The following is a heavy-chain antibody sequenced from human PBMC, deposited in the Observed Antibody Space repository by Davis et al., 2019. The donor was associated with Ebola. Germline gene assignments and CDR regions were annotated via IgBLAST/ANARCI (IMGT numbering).Heavy chain of an antibody. CDR2: ISWNSGSI. Sequence: PGGSLRLSCAASGFTFDDYAMHWVRQAPGKGLEWVSGISWNSGSIGYADSVKGRFTISRDNAKNSLYLQMNSLRAEDTALYYCAKDLDSYYGSGSDYWGQGTLVTVSS. D-gene: IGHD3-10*01. J-gene: IGHJ4*02. CDR1: GFTFDDYA. CDR3: AKDLDSYYGSGSDY. V-gene: IGHV3-9*01.